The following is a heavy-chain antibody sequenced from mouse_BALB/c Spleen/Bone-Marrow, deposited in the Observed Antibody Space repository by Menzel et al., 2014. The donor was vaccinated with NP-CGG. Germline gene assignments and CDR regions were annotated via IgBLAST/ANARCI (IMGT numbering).Heavy chain of an antibody. V-gene: IGHV1S81*02. J-gene: IGHJ4*01. CDR3: TRLPH. Sequence: QVQLKDSGAELVKPGASVKLSCRASGCTFTNYYMYWVKQRPGQGLEWIGEINPSNGGTNFNEKFKSKATLTVDKSSSTAYMQLSSLTSEDSAVYYCTRLPHWGQGTSVTVSS. CDR2: INPSNGGT. CDR1: GCTFTNYY. D-gene: IGHD5-1*01.